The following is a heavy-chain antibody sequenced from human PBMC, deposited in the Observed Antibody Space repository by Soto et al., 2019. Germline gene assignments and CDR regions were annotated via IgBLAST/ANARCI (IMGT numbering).Heavy chain of an antibody. CDR2: IYYSGST. Sequence: SETLSLTCTASGGSISSYYWSWIRQPPGKGLEWIGYIYYSGSTNYNPSLKSRVTISVDTSKNQFSLKLSSVTAADTAVCYCARDLWGAGAGDYYYGMDVWGQGTRVTVSS. J-gene: IGHJ6*02. V-gene: IGHV4-59*01. CDR1: GGSISSYY. CDR3: ARDLWGAGAGDYYYGMDV. D-gene: IGHD6-19*01.